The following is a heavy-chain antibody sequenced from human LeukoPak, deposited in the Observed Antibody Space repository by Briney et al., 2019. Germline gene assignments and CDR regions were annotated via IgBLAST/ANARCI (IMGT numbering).Heavy chain of an antibody. V-gene: IGHV1-69*04. Sequence: GSSVKVSCKAPGGTFNSYAINWVRQAPGQGLEWMGRIIPILGIANYAQKFQGRVTITADKSTSTAYMELCSLRSEDTAVYYCARAAAVAVYYYYGMDVWGQGTTVTVSS. D-gene: IGHD6-19*01. CDR3: ARAAAVAVYYYYGMDV. CDR2: IIPILGIA. CDR1: GGTFNSYA. J-gene: IGHJ6*02.